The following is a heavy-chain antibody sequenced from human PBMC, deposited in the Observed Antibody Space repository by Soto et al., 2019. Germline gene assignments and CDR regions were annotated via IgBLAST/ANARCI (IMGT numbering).Heavy chain of an antibody. Sequence: QVQLVQSGAEVRKPGSSVKVSCKASGCTFSRHAISWVRQAPGQGLEWMGGIIPIFGTANHAQKFQGRVTIIAHQSTSTVHMEWRRLRSEDTAMYYCARGLGYDRNDYYSAYWGRGTLVMVSS. CDR1: GCTFSRHA. J-gene: IGHJ4*02. CDR3: ARGLGYDRNDYYSAY. D-gene: IGHD3-16*01. CDR2: IIPIFGTA. V-gene: IGHV1-69*01.